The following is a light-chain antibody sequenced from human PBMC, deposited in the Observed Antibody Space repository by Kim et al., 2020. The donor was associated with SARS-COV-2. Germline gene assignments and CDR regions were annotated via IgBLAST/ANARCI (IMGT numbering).Light chain of an antibody. CDR2: DAS. Sequence: EIVLTQSPATLSLSPGERATLSCRASQSISSDLAWYQQKPGLPPRLLIYDASNGATGIPARFSGSGSGTDFTLTISSLEPEDFAVYYCQQHSNWPRTFGQGTKVDIK. V-gene: IGKV3-11*01. J-gene: IGKJ1*01. CDR3: QQHSNWPRT. CDR1: QSISSD.